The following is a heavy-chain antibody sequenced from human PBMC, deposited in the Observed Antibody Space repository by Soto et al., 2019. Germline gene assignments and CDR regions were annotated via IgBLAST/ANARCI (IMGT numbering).Heavy chain of an antibody. J-gene: IGHJ6*03. CDR2: ISWNSGSI. V-gene: IGHV3-9*01. Sequence: GGSLRLSCAASGFTFDDYAMHWVRQAPGKGLEWVSGISWNSGSIGYADSVKGRFTISRDNAKNSLYLQMNSLGAEDTALYYCAKVQIGALFGYCSGGSCPHEVGYYYYYMDVWGKGTTVTVSS. CDR1: GFTFDDYA. CDR3: AKVQIGALFGYCSGGSCPHEVGYYYYYMDV. D-gene: IGHD2-15*01.